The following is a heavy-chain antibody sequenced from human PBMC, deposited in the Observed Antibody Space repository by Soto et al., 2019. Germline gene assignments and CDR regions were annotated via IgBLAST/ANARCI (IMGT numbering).Heavy chain of an antibody. V-gene: IGHV4-39*01. CDR2: IYYSGST. J-gene: IGHJ4*02. Sequence: PSETLSLTCTVSGGSISSSSYYWGWIRQPPGTGLEWIGSIYYSGSTYYNPSLKSRVTISVDTSKNQFSLKLSSVTAADTAVYYCASPMEWLRPIDYWGQGTLVTVSS. CDR1: GGSISSSSYY. D-gene: IGHD5-12*01. CDR3: ASPMEWLRPIDY.